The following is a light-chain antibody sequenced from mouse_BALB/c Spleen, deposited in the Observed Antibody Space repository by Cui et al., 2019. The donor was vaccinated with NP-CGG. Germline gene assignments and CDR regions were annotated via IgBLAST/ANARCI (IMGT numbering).Light chain of an antibody. CDR3: ALWYSNHWV. CDR1: TGAVTTSNY. CDR2: GTI. V-gene: IGLV1*01. Sequence: QAVVTQESALTTSPGETVTLTCRSSTGAVTTSNYANWVQEKPDHLFTGLIGGTINRAPVVPARFSGSLIGDKAALTITGAQTEDEAIYFCALWYSNHWVFGGGTKLTVL. J-gene: IGLJ1*01.